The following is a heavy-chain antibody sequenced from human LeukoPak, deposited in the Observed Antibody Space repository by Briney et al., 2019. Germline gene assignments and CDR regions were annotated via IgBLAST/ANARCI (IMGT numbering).Heavy chain of an antibody. Sequence: SVTVSCTGSGGTFSVYADSGVRQAPGQGVERMGGIITIFGTANYTQKFQGRVTITADKARSTAYMEVRSLRSEDPALYYCARACGRTTVVTWHDAFDIWGQGTMVTVP. V-gene: IGHV1-69*06. D-gene: IGHD4-23*01. J-gene: IGHJ3*02. CDR1: GGTFSVYA. CDR3: ARACGRTTVVTWHDAFDI. CDR2: IITIFGTA.